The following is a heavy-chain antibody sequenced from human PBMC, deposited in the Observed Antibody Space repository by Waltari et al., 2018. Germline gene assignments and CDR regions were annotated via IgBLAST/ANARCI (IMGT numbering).Heavy chain of an antibody. V-gene: IGHV4-31*03. J-gene: IGHJ4*02. Sequence: QVQLQESGPGLVKPSQNLSLTCTVSGASISSSGNYWTWIRHHPGRGLEWIGYISFSGTTSYSPSLRSRLTISIDTSKNQFALNLSSLTAADTAVYFCAKETAFTLDSWGQGTLVTVSS. CDR1: GASISSSGNY. D-gene: IGHD2-21*02. CDR3: AKETAFTLDS. CDR2: ISFSGTT.